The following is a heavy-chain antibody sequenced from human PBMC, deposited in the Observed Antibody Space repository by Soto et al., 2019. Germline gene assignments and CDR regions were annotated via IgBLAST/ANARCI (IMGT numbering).Heavy chain of an antibody. CDR3: ARVGGAVAVDAFDI. J-gene: IGHJ3*02. D-gene: IGHD6-19*01. CDR2: INSDGSST. V-gene: IGHV3-74*01. CDR1: GFTFSSYW. Sequence: GGSLRLSCAASGFTFSSYWMHWVRQAPGKGLVWVSRINSDGSSTSYADSVKGRFTISRDNAKNTLYLQMNSLRAEDTAVYYCARVGGAVAVDAFDIWGQGTMVTVSS.